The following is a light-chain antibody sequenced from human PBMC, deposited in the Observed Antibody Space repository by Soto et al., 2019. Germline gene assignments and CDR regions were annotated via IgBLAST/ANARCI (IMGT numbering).Light chain of an antibody. V-gene: IGKV4-1*01. CDR2: WAS. Sequence: DIVMTQSPDSLAVSLGERATINCKSSQSVLYSSNNKNYLAWYQQKPGQPPKLLIYWASTRESGVPDRFSGSGSGTDFTLTISSRQAEDVAVYYCQQYYSTPHTFGQGTKLEIK. J-gene: IGKJ2*01. CDR1: QSVLYSSNNKNY. CDR3: QQYYSTPHT.